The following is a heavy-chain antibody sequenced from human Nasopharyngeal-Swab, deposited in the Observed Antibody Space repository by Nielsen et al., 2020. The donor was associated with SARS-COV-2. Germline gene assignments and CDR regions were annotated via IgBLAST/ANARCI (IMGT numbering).Heavy chain of an antibody. CDR2: INTDGSTT. Sequence: GESLKISCAASGFTFSGYWMHWVRQTPGKGLVWVSRINTDGSTTDYADSVEGRFTISRDNAKNTLFLQMNSLRAEDTAVYYCAKLKSQIVWNWFDPWGQGTLVSVSS. CDR3: AKLKSQIVWNWFDP. V-gene: IGHV3-74*01. D-gene: IGHD2/OR15-2a*01. J-gene: IGHJ5*02. CDR1: GFTFSGYW.